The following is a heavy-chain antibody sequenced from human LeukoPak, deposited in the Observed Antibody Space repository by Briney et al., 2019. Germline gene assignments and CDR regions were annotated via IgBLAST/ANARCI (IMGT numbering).Heavy chain of an antibody. J-gene: IGHJ4*02. CDR1: GFTFSNNA. CDR2: ISSSSGNI. V-gene: IGHV3-48*01. D-gene: IGHD5/OR15-5a*01. Sequence: GGSLRLSCVASGFTFSNNAMNWVRQAPGKGLEWASYISSSSGNIHYADAVRGRFTVSRDNAKNSLYLQMNSLRAEDTAVYFCASDQSRGQRLMYYFDYWGQGTLVTVSS. CDR3: ASDQSRGQRLMYYFDY.